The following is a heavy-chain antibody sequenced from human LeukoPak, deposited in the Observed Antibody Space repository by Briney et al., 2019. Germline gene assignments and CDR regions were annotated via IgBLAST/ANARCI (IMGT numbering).Heavy chain of an antibody. Sequence: GGSLRLSCAASGFTFSGYEMNWVRQAPGKGLEWVSYISSSGSTIYYADSVKGRFTISRDNAKNSLYLQMNSLRAEDTAVYYCARDTMVRGVDYWGQGTLVTVSS. J-gene: IGHJ4*02. CDR3: ARDTMVRGVDY. V-gene: IGHV3-48*03. D-gene: IGHD3-10*01. CDR1: GFTFSGYE. CDR2: ISSSGSTI.